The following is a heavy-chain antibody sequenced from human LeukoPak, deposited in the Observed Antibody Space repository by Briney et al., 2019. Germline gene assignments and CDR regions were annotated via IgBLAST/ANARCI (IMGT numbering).Heavy chain of an antibody. Sequence: GGSLRLSCAASGFTFSGYAIHWVRQAPGKGLEWVAVISSDGRDKHHADSVKGRFTISRDNSKNTLYLQTNSLRAEDTAVYYCARDLRRFATYYFDYWGQGTLVTVSS. V-gene: IGHV3-30*03. J-gene: IGHJ4*02. CDR1: GFTFSGYA. D-gene: IGHD5/OR15-5a*01. CDR2: ISSDGRDK. CDR3: ARDLRRFATYYFDY.